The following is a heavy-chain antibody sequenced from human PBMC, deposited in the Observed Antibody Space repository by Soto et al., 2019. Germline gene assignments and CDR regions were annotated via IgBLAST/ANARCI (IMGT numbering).Heavy chain of an antibody. Sequence: ASVTVSCKPSGLSFLDYSILWVRQAPRQSLEWLGWINAGNGNTKYSHKFQDRITITSDTSATTTYMELRSLRSEDTAVFYCSRSAKKTWLPDFWGQGTLVTVSS. J-gene: IGHJ1*01. D-gene: IGHD5-12*01. CDR2: INAGNGNT. CDR1: GLSFLDYS. V-gene: IGHV1-3*01. CDR3: SRSAKKTWLPDF.